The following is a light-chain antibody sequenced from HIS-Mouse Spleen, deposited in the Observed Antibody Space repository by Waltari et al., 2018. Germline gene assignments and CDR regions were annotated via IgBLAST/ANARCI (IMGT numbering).Light chain of an antibody. J-gene: IGKJ4*01. CDR1: HSSSSW. V-gene: IGKV1-5*03. Sequence: DIQMTQSPLTLSPYVGDRVTITCRPSHSSSSWLAWYQQKPGKPPNLLIYKASSLESGVPSRFSGSGSGTEFTLTISSLQPDDFATYYCQQYKSYPVPFGGGTKVEIK. CDR3: QQYKSYPVP. CDR2: KAS.